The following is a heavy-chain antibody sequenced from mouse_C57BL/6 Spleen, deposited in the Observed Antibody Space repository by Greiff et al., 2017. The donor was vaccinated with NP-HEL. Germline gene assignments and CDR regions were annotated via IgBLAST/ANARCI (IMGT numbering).Heavy chain of an antibody. D-gene: IGHD1-1*01. CDR1: GYTFTDYE. CDR3: TRSRDYYGSSLGAY. CDR2: IDPETGGT. J-gene: IGHJ3*01. V-gene: IGHV1-15*01. Sequence: VKLVESGAELVRPGASVTLSCKASGYTFTDYEMHWVKQTPVHGLEWIGAIDPETGGTAYNQKFKGKAILTADKSSSTAYMELRSLTSEDSAVYYCTRSRDYYGSSLGAYWGQGTLVTVSA.